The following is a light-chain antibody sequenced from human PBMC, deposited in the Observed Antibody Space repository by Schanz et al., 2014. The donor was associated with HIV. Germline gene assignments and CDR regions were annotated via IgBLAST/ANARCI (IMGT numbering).Light chain of an antibody. J-gene: IGKJ5*01. CDR3: QQYNKWPPGAIT. V-gene: IGKV3-15*01. Sequence: EIVMTQSPVTLSVSPGERATLSCRASQSVSGNLAWYQQKPGQAPRLLIYGASTRATGIPARFSGSGSGTEFTLTISSLQSEDFAVYSCQQYNKWPPGAITFGQGTRLEIK. CDR2: GAS. CDR1: QSVSGN.